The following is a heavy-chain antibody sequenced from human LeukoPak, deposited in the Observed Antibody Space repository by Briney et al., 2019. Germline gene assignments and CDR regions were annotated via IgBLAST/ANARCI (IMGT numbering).Heavy chain of an antibody. CDR2: ISSISYI. J-gene: IGHJ4*02. Sequence: GGSLRLSCAASGFTFSSYSMNWVRQAPGKGLEWVSSISSISYIYYADSVKGRFTISRDTAKNSLYLQTNSLRAEDTAVYYCARDQYGGYALDYWGQGTLVTVSS. D-gene: IGHD4-17*01. CDR3: ARDQYGGYALDY. V-gene: IGHV3-21*01. CDR1: GFTFSSYS.